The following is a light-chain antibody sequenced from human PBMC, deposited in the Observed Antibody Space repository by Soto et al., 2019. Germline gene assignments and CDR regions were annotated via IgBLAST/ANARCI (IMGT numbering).Light chain of an antibody. CDR3: QQYGNSPRT. J-gene: IGKJ1*01. CDR2: SAS. CDR1: QSVTKS. Sequence: PGERATLSCRASQSVTKSLAWYQQKPGQAPRLLIHSASSRATGIPDRFSGSGSGTDFTLTISRLEPEDFAVYYCQQYGNSPRTFGQGTKVDI. V-gene: IGKV3-20*01.